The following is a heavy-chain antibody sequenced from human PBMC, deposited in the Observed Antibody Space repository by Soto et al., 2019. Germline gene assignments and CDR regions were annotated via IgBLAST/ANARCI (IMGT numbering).Heavy chain of an antibody. V-gene: IGHV3-21*01. CDR2: ISSSSSYI. CDR3: ARQFAVAAFWLDP. J-gene: IGHJ5*02. D-gene: IGHD6-19*01. Sequence: PGGSLRLSCAASGFTFSSYSMNWVRQAPGKGLEWVSSISSSSSYIYYADSVKGRFTISRDNAKNSLYLQMNSLRAEDTAVYYCARQFAVAAFWLDPWGQGTMVTVSS. CDR1: GFTFSSYS.